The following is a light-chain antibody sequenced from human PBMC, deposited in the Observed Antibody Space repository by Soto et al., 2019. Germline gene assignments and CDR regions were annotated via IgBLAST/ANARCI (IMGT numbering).Light chain of an antibody. CDR2: KAS. V-gene: IGKV1-5*03. J-gene: IGKJ1*01. Sequence: DIQMTHSPSTLSASVGDRVTITCRASQSISTWLAWYQQKPQKAPNLLISKASTLESGIPSRFSGSGSGTEFTLTISSLQPDDFATYYCQQYSGYPGTFGQGTKVEVK. CDR1: QSISTW. CDR3: QQYSGYPGT.